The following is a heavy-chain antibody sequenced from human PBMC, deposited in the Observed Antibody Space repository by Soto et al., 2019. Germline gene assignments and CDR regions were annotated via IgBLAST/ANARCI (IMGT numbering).Heavy chain of an antibody. V-gene: IGHV4-31*03. CDR1: GGSISSGGTGSY. CDR3: ASGHHAYKVRY. CDR2: IYYTGNT. J-gene: IGHJ4*02. D-gene: IGHD1-1*01. Sequence: QVQLQESGPGLVKPSQTLSHTCTVSGGSISSGGTGSYWTWIRQLPGKGLEWIGYIYYTGNTYYNPSLKSRPTISIDTSENQFSVKLTSVTAADTAVSFCASGHHAYKVRYWGQGTLVTVSS.